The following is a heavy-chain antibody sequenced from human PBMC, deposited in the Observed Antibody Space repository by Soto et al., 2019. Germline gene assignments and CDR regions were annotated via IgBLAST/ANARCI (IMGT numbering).Heavy chain of an antibody. V-gene: IGHV3-33*08. D-gene: IGHD4-4*01. CDR1: GFTFRAYS. CDR3: ARGGLQSFYFPPDF. J-gene: IGHJ4*02. CDR2: IWYDGRNK. Sequence: GGSLRLSCVASGFTFRAYSMSWVRQAPGQGLEWVAVIWYDGRNKYYAESVKGRFTISRDNSENTVSLQMNSLRPDDTAIYHCARGGLQSFYFPPDFWGRGTLVTVSS.